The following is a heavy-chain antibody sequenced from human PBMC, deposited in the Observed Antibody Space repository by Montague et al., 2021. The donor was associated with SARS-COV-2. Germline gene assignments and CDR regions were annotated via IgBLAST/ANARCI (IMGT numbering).Heavy chain of an antibody. Sequence: SETLSPTCTVSGGSISSSSYYWGWIRRPPGKGLEWIGSIYYSGSTYYXPSLKSRVTISVDTSKNQFSLKLSSVTAADTAVYYCARKEMKYSSIWSTGGNWFDPWGQGTLVTVSS. V-gene: IGHV4-39*01. CDR2: IYYSGST. CDR3: ARKEMKYSSIWSTGGNWFDP. CDR1: GGSISSSSYY. D-gene: IGHD6-13*01. J-gene: IGHJ5*02.